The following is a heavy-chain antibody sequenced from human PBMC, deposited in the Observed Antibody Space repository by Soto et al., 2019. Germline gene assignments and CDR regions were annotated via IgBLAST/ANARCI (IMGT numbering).Heavy chain of an antibody. Sequence: SETLSLTCTVSGVSISSSSYYWGWMGQPPGKGLEWIGSIYYSGSTYYNPSLKSRVTISVDTSKNQFSLKLSSVTAADTAVYYCAKNENYYECVLDPWGQGTLVTVSS. CDR2: IYYSGST. CDR1: GVSISSSSYY. V-gene: IGHV4-39*01. D-gene: IGHD3-16*01. CDR3: AKNENYYECVLDP. J-gene: IGHJ5*02.